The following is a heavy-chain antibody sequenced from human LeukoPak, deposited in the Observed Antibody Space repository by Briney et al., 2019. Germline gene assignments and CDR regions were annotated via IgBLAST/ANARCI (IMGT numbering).Heavy chain of an antibody. D-gene: IGHD5-12*01. Sequence: SETLSLTCGVSGGSVTSTNWWTWVRQPPGKGLEWIGEVHLDGRTNYNPSLKSRLTMSVDLSENHVSLKLTSVTAADTAVYYCARGGSGYDSFYYYGMDVWGQGTTVTVSS. CDR1: GGSVTSTNW. CDR3: ARGGSGYDSFYYYGMDV. CDR2: VHLDGRT. J-gene: IGHJ6*02. V-gene: IGHV4-4*02.